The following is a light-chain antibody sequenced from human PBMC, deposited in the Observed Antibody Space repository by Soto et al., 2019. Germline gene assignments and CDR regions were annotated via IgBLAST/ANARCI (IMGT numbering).Light chain of an antibody. CDR2: DTS. CDR1: QSVSRY. Sequence: EIGLTQSPATLSLSPGDRATLSCRARQSVSRYLAWYQQKPGQAPRPLIHDTSTRATGVPDTFSGSGSGTEFTLTISSQEPEDSAMYYCQQRFSWPPTFGGGTHVEIK. V-gene: IGKV3-11*01. J-gene: IGKJ4*01. CDR3: QQRFSWPPT.